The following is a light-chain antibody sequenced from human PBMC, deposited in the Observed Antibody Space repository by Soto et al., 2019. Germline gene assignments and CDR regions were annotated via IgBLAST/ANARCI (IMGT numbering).Light chain of an antibody. CDR2: GAS. Sequence: ESMLTQSPGTLSLSPGERATLSCRASQSVSTRYLAWYQQKPGQAPRLLIYGASIRATGIPDRFSGSGSGTDFTLTISRLEPEGFAVYYCHHFGSSPPAFTFGQGTKLEI. CDR3: HHFGSSPPAFT. J-gene: IGKJ2*01. V-gene: IGKV3-20*01. CDR1: QSVSTRY.